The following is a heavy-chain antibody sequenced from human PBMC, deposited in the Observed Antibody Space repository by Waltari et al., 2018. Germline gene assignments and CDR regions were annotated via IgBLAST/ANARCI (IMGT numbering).Heavy chain of an antibody. CDR3: VLGGYFQEYFQH. V-gene: IGHV1-24*01. Sequence: QVQLVQSGAEVKKPGASVKVSCKVSGYTLTELSLHWVRQAPGKGLEWMGGFDPEDGETIYAQKFQGRVTMTEDTSTDTAYMELSSLRSEDTAVYYCVLGGYFQEYFQHWGQGTLVTVSS. J-gene: IGHJ1*01. CDR1: GYTLTELS. D-gene: IGHD3-10*01. CDR2: FDPEDGET.